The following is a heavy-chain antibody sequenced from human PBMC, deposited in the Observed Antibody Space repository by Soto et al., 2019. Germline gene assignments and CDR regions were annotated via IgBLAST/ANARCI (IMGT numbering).Heavy chain of an antibody. CDR3: ARDSPYSSSPSRNLHYYYYGMDV. CDR1: GGSISSGGYY. J-gene: IGHJ6*02. V-gene: IGHV4-31*11. D-gene: IGHD6-13*01. Sequence: PPLTGDVFGGSISSGGYYWSWIRQHPGKGLEWFGYIYYSGSTYYNPSLKSRVTISVDTSKNQFSLKLSSVTAADTAVYYCARDSPYSSSPSRNLHYYYYGMDVWGQGTTVTVS. CDR2: IYYSGST.